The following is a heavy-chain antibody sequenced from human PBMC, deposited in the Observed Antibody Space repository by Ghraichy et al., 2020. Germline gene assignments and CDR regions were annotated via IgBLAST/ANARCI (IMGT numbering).Heavy chain of an antibody. D-gene: IGHD3-22*01. V-gene: IGHV4-59*01. CDR2: IYYSGST. J-gene: IGHJ4*02. CDR1: GGSISSYY. Sequence: SETLSLTCTVSGGSISSYYWSWIRQPPGKGLEWIGYIYYSGSTNYNPSLKSRVTISVDTSKNQFSLKLSSVTAADTAVYYCARVGYYDSSGYYFFDYWGQGTLFTVSS. CDR3: ARVGYYDSSGYYFFDY.